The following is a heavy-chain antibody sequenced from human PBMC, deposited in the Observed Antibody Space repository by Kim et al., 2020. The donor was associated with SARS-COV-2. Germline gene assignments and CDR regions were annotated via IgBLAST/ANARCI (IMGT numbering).Heavy chain of an antibody. J-gene: IGHJ4*02. CDR1: GYTFANYG. CDR3: ATSEYLLPDFDY. CDR2: ISVYNGNT. Sequence: ASVKVSCKASGYTFANYGITWVRQAPGQGLEWMGWISVYNGNTNYAQRLQGRVTMTTDTATTTAYMELRSLRSDDTAVYYCATSEYLLPDFDYWGQGTLVTVSS. V-gene: IGHV1-18*01. D-gene: IGHD3-22*01.